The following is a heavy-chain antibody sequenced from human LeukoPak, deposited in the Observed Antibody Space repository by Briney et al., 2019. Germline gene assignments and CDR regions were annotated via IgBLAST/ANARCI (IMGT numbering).Heavy chain of an antibody. CDR2: ISSSSSAI. J-gene: IGHJ4*02. Sequence: GGSLRLSCAASGFPFSSSSMSWVCQAPGRGLEWVSYISSSSSAIYYADSVRGRFTISRDNAKNSLYLQMNSLRDEDTAVYYCTGLRLGELSHFDFWGQGTLVTVSS. CDR1: GFPFSSSS. D-gene: IGHD3-16*02. V-gene: IGHV3-48*02. CDR3: TGLRLGELSHFDF.